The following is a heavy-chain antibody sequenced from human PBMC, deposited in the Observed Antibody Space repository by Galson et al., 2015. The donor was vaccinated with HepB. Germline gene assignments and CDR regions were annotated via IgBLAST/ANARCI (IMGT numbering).Heavy chain of an antibody. Sequence: ETLSLTCAVYGGSFGTYYWAWIRQPPGKGMEWIGEVRHNGNTYYKASLKSRVTVSLGTSKSQFSLRLKSMTAADAAIYYCARGVVQWTTWRYWFDSWSQGAPVIVSS. CDR3: ARGVVQWTTWRYWFDS. J-gene: IGHJ5*01. CDR2: VRHNGNT. V-gene: IGHV4-34*01. D-gene: IGHD1-26*01. CDR1: GGSFGTYY.